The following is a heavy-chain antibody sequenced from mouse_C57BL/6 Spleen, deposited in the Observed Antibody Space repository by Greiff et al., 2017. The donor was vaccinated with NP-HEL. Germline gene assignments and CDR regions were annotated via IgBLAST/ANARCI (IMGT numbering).Heavy chain of an antibody. CDR2: IDPETGGT. V-gene: IGHV1-15*01. CDR3: TRSVGGFAY. Sequence: PVQQSGAELVRPGASVTLSCKASGYTFTDYEMHWVKQTPVHGLEWIGAIDPETGGTAYNQKFKGKAILTADKSSSTAYMELRSLTSEDSAVYYCTRSVGGFAYWGQGTLVTVSA. CDR1: GYTFTDYE. J-gene: IGHJ3*01.